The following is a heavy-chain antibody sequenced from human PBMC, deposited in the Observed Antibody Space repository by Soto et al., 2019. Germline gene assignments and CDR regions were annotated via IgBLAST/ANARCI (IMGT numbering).Heavy chain of an antibody. V-gene: IGHV3-23*01. J-gene: IGHJ6*03. CDR3: ARCTMVRGVIRHYYYYMDV. Sequence: GSLRLSCAASGSTFSSYAMSWVRQAPGKGLEWVSAISASGGSTYYADSVKGRFTISRDNSKNTLYLHMNSLRAEDTAVYYCARCTMVRGVIRHYYYYMDVWGKGTTVTVSS. CDR1: GSTFSSYA. CDR2: ISASGGST. D-gene: IGHD3-10*01.